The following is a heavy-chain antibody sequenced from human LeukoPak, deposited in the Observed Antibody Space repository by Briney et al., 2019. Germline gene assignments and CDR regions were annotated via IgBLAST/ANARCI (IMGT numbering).Heavy chain of an antibody. D-gene: IGHD6-19*01. Sequence: PGEPLKISCQGSGYTFTNYWIGWVRQMPGKGLEWMGSINPGDSETKYSPSFQGQVTISADKSISTAYLQWSSLKASDTAMYYCARPGYRSRYFDYWGHGALVTVSS. J-gene: IGHJ4*01. CDR1: GYTFTNYW. V-gene: IGHV5-51*01. CDR3: ARPGYRSRYFDY. CDR2: INPGDSET.